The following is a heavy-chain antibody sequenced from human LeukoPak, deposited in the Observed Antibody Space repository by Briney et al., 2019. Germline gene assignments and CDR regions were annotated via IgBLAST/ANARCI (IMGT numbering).Heavy chain of an antibody. CDR1: GGSISPYY. Sequence: PSETLSLTCTVSGGSISPYYWSWIRQPAGKGLEWIGRIYTSGSTDYNPSLKSRVTMSVDTSKNQFSLNLSSVTAADTAVYYCAGGIAETGIGYYFDYWGQGTLVTVSS. V-gene: IGHV4-4*07. D-gene: IGHD6-13*01. CDR2: IYTSGST. CDR3: AGGIAETGIGYYFDY. J-gene: IGHJ4*02.